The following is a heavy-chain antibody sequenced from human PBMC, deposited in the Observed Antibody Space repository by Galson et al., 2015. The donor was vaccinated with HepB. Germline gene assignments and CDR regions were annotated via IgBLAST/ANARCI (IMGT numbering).Heavy chain of an antibody. CDR3: TTGSIVVDNRVDY. V-gene: IGHV3-15*07. J-gene: IGHJ4*02. Sequence: SLRLSCAASAFTFSNAWMNWVRQAPGKGLEWVGRIKSKTDGGTTDYAAPVKGRFTISRDDSKNTLYLQMNSLKTEDTAVYYCTTGSIVVDNRVDYWGQGTLVTVSS. CDR1: AFTFSNAW. D-gene: IGHD3-22*01. CDR2: IKSKTDGGTT.